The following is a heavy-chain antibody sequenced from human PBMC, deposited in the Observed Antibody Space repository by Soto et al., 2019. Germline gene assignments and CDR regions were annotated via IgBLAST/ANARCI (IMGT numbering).Heavy chain of an antibody. Sequence: QVQLVQSGAEVKKPGSSVKVSCKASGGTFSSYTISWVRQAPGQGLEWMGRIIPILGIANSAQKFQGRVTITADKSTSTAYMELSSLRSEDTAVYYCAIEGLGEGAFDIWGQGTMVTVSS. D-gene: IGHD4-17*01. CDR1: GGTFSSYT. CDR2: IIPILGIA. V-gene: IGHV1-69*02. CDR3: AIEGLGEGAFDI. J-gene: IGHJ3*02.